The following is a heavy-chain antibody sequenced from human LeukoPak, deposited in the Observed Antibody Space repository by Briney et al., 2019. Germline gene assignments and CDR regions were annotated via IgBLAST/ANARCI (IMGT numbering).Heavy chain of an antibody. CDR3: ARGRFGSLPNWFDP. D-gene: IGHD3-10*01. CDR2: INHSGST. J-gene: IGHJ5*02. Sequence: SETLSLTCAVYGGSFSGYYWSWIRQPPGKGLEWIGEINHSGSTNYNPSLKSRVTISVDTSKNQFSLKLGSVTAADTAVYYCARGRFGSLPNWFDPWGQGTLVTVSS. CDR1: GGSFSGYY. V-gene: IGHV4-34*01.